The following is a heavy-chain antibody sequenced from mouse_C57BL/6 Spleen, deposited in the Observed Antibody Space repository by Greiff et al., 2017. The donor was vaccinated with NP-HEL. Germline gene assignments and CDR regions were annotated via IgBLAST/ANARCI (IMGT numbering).Heavy chain of an antibody. J-gene: IGHJ1*03. CDR3: ARGNYDERYFDV. D-gene: IGHD2-4*01. Sequence: VQLKESGPELVKPGASVKIPCKASGYTFTDYNMDWVKQSHGKSLEWIGDINPNNGGTIYNQKFKGKATLTVDKSSSTAYMELRSLTSEDTAVYYCARGNYDERYFDVWGTGTTVTVSS. CDR1: GYTFTDYN. V-gene: IGHV1-18*01. CDR2: INPNNGGT.